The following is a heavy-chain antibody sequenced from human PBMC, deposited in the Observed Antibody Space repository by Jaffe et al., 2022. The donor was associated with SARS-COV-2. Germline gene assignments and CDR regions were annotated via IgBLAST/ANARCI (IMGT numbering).Heavy chain of an antibody. CDR3: AKGSLARAEANFDY. CDR2: ISGSGGDT. CDR1: GFIFRSYA. D-gene: IGHD2-8*01. V-gene: IGHV3-23*04. Sequence: EVQLVEAGGGLVQPGGSLRLSCAASGFIFRSYAVSWVRQAPGKGLEWVSGISGSGGDTIYADSVKGRFTISRDNPKNTVYLQMSSLRAEDTAVYYCAKGSLARAEANFDYCGQGTQVTVSS. J-gene: IGHJ4*02.